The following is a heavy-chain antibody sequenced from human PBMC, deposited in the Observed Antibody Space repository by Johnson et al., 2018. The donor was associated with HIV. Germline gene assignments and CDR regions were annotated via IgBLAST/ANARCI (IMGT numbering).Heavy chain of an antibody. CDR3: AKGAFVI. J-gene: IGHJ3*02. V-gene: IGHV3-30*02. Sequence: VESGGGVVQPGGSLRLSCAASGFTFNSYGMHWVRQAPGKGLEWVAFIRNDGSNKFYADSVKGRFTISRDNSKNTLYLQMNSLRAEDTAVYYCAKGAFVIWGQGTMVTVSS. CDR1: GFTFNSYG. CDR2: IRNDGSNK.